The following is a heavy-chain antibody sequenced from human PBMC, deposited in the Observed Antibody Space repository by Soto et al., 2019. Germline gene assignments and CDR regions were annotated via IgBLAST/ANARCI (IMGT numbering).Heavy chain of an antibody. CDR3: AKELWSYGTYTMDV. D-gene: IGHD3-10*01. V-gene: IGHV3-30*18. CDR1: GFTFSHYG. CDR2: ISFDGSDI. J-gene: IGHJ6*02. Sequence: QVQLVESGGGVVQPGRSLRLSCAASGFTFSHYGIHWVRQAPGWGLEWVAVISFDGSDIHYADSVKGRFSISKDNSMNTLYLQMNNLRTEDTAVYYCAKELWSYGTYTMDVWGLGTTVTVSS.